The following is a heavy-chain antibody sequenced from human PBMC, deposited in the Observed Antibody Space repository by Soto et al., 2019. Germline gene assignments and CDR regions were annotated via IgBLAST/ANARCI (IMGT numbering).Heavy chain of an antibody. Sequence: SETLSLTCTVSGGSISSYCWSWIRQPPGKGLEWIGYIYYSGSTNYNPSLKSRVTISVDTSKNQFSLKLISVTAADTAVYYCARLDDSSDFEYWGQGTLVTVSS. CDR1: GGSISSYC. CDR3: ARLDDSSDFEY. V-gene: IGHV4-59*08. D-gene: IGHD6-25*01. CDR2: IYYSGST. J-gene: IGHJ4*02.